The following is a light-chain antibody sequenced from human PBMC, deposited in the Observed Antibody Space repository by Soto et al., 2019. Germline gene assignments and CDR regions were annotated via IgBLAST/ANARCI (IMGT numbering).Light chain of an antibody. CDR1: RNLLHSNGYYY. CDR3: AQGLATPFT. V-gene: IGKV2-28*01. J-gene: IGKJ4*01. CDR2: LGS. Sequence: EIVLTQSPLSLPVTPGEPASISCRSSRNLLHSNGYYYLDWYLQKPGQSPQLLIYLGSNRASGVPDRFSGSGSGTDFTLTSSRVEAEDVGVYFCAQGLATPFTFGGGTKVEIK.